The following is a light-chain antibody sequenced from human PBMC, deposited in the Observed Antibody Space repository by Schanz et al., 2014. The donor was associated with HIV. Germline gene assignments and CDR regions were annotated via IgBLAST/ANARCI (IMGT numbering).Light chain of an antibody. CDR3: SSASSYTPITSLV. V-gene: IGLV2-14*03. CDR1: SSDVGHFNY. CDR2: DVT. Sequence: QSDLTQPASVSGSPGQSVTISCTGTSSDVGHFNYVSWYQHQPGKAPKLLIYDVTHRPSGVSNRFSGSKSGNTASLTISGLQAEDEADYHCSSASSYTPITSLVFGGGTKLTVL. J-gene: IGLJ3*02.